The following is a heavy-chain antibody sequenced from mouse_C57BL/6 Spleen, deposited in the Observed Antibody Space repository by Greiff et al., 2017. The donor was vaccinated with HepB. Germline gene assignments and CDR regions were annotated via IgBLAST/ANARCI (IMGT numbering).Heavy chain of an antibody. CDR3: ARRDDDYDWFAY. CDR2: INPGSGGT. Sequence: QVQLQQSGAELVRPGTSVKVSCKASGYAFTNYLIEWVKQRPGQGLEWIGVINPGSGGTNYNEKFKGKATLTADKSSSTAYMQLSSLTSEDSAVYFCARRDDDYDWFAYWGQGTLVTVSA. D-gene: IGHD2-4*01. V-gene: IGHV1-54*01. CDR1: GYAFTNYL. J-gene: IGHJ3*01.